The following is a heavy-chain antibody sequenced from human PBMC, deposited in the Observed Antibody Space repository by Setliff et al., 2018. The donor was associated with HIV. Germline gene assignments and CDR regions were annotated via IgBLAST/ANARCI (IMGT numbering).Heavy chain of an antibody. CDR1: RGSISSGTYY. Sequence: SETLSLTCTVSRGSISSGTYYWTWIRQPPGKGLEWIGSIFSDGATYYNPSLSSRVTISWDTSRNQFYLELSSVTAADTAVYYCARDNSYYYGSGSHYWYGMDVWGQGTTVTVSS. J-gene: IGHJ6*01. V-gene: IGHV4-39*02. CDR3: ARDNSYYYGSGSHYWYGMDV. CDR2: IFSDGAT. D-gene: IGHD3-10*01.